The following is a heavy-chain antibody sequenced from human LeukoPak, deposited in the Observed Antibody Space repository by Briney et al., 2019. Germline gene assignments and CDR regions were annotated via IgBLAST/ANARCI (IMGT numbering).Heavy chain of an antibody. V-gene: IGHV3-23*01. D-gene: IGHD3-22*01. Sequence: GGSLRLSCAASGFTFSSYAMSWVRQAPGKGLEWVSAISGSGGSTYYADSVKGRFTISRDNSKNTLYLQMNSLRAEDTAVYYCAKEYYYDSSGYNGYFDYWGQGTLVTVSS. CDR3: AKEYYYDSSGYNGYFDY. CDR2: ISGSGGST. J-gene: IGHJ4*02. CDR1: GFTFSSYA.